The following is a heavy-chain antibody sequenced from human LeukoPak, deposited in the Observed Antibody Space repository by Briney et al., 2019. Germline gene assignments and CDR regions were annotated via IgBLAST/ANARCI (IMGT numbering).Heavy chain of an antibody. J-gene: IGHJ4*02. CDR2: IKQDGSET. Sequence: GGSLRLSCTASGFTFSSHWMSWVRQAPGKGLGWVANIKQDGSETYYVDSVKGRFTISRDNAKNSLYLLMNNLRAEDTAVYYCARGGPTTVTGFDYWGQGTLVTVSS. V-gene: IGHV3-7*01. CDR1: GFTFSSHW. CDR3: ARGGPTTVTGFDY. D-gene: IGHD4-17*01.